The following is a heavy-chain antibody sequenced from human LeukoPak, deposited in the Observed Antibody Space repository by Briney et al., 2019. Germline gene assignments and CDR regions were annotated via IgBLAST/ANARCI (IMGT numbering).Heavy chain of an antibody. CDR2: INHSGST. Sequence: SETLSLTCAVYGGSFSGYYWSWIRQPPGKGLEWIGEINHSGSTNYSPSLKGRVTISVDTSKNQFSLKLSSVTAADTAVYYCARVEDSGYDWGYFDYWGQGTLVTVSS. CDR3: ARVEDSGYDWGYFDY. D-gene: IGHD5-12*01. J-gene: IGHJ4*02. CDR1: GGSFSGYY. V-gene: IGHV4-34*01.